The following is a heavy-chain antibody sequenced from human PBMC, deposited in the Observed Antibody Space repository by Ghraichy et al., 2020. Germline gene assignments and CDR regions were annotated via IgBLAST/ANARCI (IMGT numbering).Heavy chain of an antibody. D-gene: IGHD6-6*01. V-gene: IGHV3-64D*06. CDR2: ISGDADRT. J-gene: IGHJ1*01. Sequence: GGSLRLSCSGSGFTFGGYAIHWVRQGPGKRLEYVSAISGDADRTYYADSVKGRFSISRDNARNTVFLQMNSLRVEDTAVYYCVKNPGLYTRSSGIDHWGQGTKVTVSS. CDR1: GFTFGGYA. CDR3: VKNPGLYTRSSGIDH.